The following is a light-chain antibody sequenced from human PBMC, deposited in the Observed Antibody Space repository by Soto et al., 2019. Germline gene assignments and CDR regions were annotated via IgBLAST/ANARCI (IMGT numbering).Light chain of an antibody. J-gene: IGKJ1*01. V-gene: IGKV3-20*01. CDR2: GAS. CDR3: HQYDSSRT. CDR1: QTVTSTF. Sequence: EIVLTQSPGTLSLSPGERATLSCRVSQTVTSTFLAWYQQKPGQAPRLLIYGASRRATGIPDRFSGSGSGTDFTLTITRLEPEDFAVYYCHQYDSSRTFGQGTKVEMK.